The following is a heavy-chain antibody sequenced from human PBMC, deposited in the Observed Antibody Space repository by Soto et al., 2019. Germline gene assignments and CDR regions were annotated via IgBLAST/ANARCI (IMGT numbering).Heavy chain of an antibody. CDR1: GFTFSSYA. V-gene: IGHV3-23*01. J-gene: IGHJ4*02. CDR3: AKDQDSSGWYSV. Sequence: EVQLLESGGGLVQPGGSLRLSCAASGFTFSSYAMSWVRQAPGQGLEWVSAISGSGGSTYYADSVKGRFTISRDNSKNTLYLQMNSLRAEDTAVYYCAKDQDSSGWYSVWGQGTLVTVSS. CDR2: ISGSGGST. D-gene: IGHD6-19*01.